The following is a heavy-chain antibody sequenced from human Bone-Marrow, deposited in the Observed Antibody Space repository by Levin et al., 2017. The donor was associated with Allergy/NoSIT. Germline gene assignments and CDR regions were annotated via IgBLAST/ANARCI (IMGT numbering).Heavy chain of an antibody. CDR2: ISWNSGSI. CDR1: GFTFDDYA. V-gene: IGHV3-9*01. J-gene: IGHJ4*02. D-gene: IGHD1-7*01. Sequence: SLKISCAASGFTFDDYAMHWVRQAPGKGLEWVSGISWNSGSIGYADSVKGRFTISRDNAKNPLYLQMNSLRAEDTALYYCAKGLIKYNWNYGAFDYWGQGTLVTVSS. CDR3: AKGLIKYNWNYGAFDY.